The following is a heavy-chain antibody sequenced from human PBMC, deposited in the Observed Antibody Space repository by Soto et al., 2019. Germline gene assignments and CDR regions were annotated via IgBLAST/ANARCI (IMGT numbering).Heavy chain of an antibody. V-gene: IGHV4-59*01. CDR2: VYYTGST. D-gene: IGHD6-19*01. CDR1: GGSISSYF. CDR3: ARSVAVPGAHIDY. J-gene: IGHJ4*02. Sequence: SETLSLTCTVSGGSISSYFWSWIRQSPGKGLEWLGYVYYTGSTNYSPSLRSRVSISVDTSKNEFSLRLSSVTAADTAVYFCARSVAVPGAHIDYWGQGTQVTVSS.